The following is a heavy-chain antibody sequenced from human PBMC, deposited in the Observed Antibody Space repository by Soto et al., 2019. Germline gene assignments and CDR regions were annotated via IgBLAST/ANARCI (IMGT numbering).Heavy chain of an antibody. CDR2: IYPGDSDT. CDR1: GYSFTSYW. CDR3: AGHHPHRGVNQQKHYYYYGMDV. V-gene: IGHV5-51*01. J-gene: IGHJ6*04. D-gene: IGHD3-10*01. Sequence: PGESLKISCKGSGYSFTSYWIGWVRQMPGKGLEWMGIIYPGDSDTRYSPSFQGQVTISADKSISTAYLQWSSLKASDTAMYYCAGHHPHRGVNQQKHYYYYGMDVWGKGTRVTVPS.